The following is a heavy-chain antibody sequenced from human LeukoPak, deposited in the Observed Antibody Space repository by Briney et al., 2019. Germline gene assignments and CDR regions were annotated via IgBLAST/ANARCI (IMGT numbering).Heavy chain of an antibody. CDR3: ATGSLRLGEFSLGY. D-gene: IGHD3-16*02. J-gene: IGHJ4*02. CDR2: INPNSGGT. Sequence: GASVKVSCKASGYTFTYYYMHWVRQAPGQGLEWMGWINPNSGGTNYAQKFQGRVTMTEDTSTDTAYMELSSLRSEDTAVYYCATGSLRLGEFSLGYWGQGTLVTVSS. V-gene: IGHV1-2*02. CDR1: GYTFTYYY.